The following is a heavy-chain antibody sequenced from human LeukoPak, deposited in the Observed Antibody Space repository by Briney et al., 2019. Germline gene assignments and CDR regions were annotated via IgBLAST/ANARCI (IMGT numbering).Heavy chain of an antibody. J-gene: IGHJ3*02. V-gene: IGHV3-7*01. CDR2: IKQDGSEK. CDR1: GFTFSSYW. CDR3: AARVPAARDKSAFDI. Sequence: GFLRLSLAASGFTFSSYWMDLVRQAPGEGLGLVAHIKQDGSEKYYVDSVKGRFTISRDNAKNSLYLQMNSLRAEDTAVYYCAARVPAARDKSAFDIWGQGTMVTVSS. D-gene: IGHD2-2*01.